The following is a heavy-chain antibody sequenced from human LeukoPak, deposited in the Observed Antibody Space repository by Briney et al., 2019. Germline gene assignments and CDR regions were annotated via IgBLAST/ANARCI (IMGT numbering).Heavy chain of an antibody. CDR3: AGPLAGWDGYFQH. J-gene: IGHJ1*01. Sequence: GGSLRLSCAASGFSFRTYAMHWVRQAPGKGLEWVTLISYDGNNKYYADSVKGRFTISRDNSKNTLYLQMNSLRSDDTALYYCAGPLAGWDGYFQHWGQGTLVTVSS. CDR1: GFSFRTYA. V-gene: IGHV3-30-3*01. D-gene: IGHD6-19*01. CDR2: ISYDGNNK.